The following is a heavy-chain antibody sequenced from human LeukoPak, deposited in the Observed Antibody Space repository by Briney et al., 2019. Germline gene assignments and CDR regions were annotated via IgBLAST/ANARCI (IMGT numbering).Heavy chain of an antibody. CDR3: AGVVAATSDLDYYGLDV. J-gene: IGHJ6*02. CDR1: GFTFSSYS. V-gene: IGHV3-21*01. Sequence: PGGSLRLSCAASGFTFSSYSMNWVRQAPGKGLEWVSSISSSSSYIYYADSVKGRFTISRDNAKNSLYLQMNSLRAEDTAVYYCAGVVAATSDLDYYGLDVWGQGTTVTVSS. CDR2: ISSSSSYI. D-gene: IGHD2-15*01.